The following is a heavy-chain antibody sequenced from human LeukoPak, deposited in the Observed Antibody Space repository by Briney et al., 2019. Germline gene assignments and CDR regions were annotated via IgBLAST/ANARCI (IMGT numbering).Heavy chain of an antibody. V-gene: IGHV3-48*01. CDR2: ISSSSSTI. Sequence: GGSLRLSCAASGFTFSSYSMNWVRQAPVKGLEWVSYISSSSSTIYYADSVKGRFTISRDNAKNSLYLQMNSLRAGDTAVYYCARDRGFWFDPWGQGTLVTVSS. J-gene: IGHJ5*02. CDR3: ARDRGFWFDP. CDR1: GFTFSSYS.